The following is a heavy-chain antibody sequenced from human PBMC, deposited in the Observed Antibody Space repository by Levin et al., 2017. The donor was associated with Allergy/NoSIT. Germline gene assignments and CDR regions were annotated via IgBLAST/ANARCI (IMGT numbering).Heavy chain of an antibody. V-gene: IGHV3-30*18. Sequence: GGSLRLSCEASGFTFSNYGMHWVRQAPDMRLEWVAVITFDGSKKDYAESVKGRFTISRDNSKNTVDLQMNSLRREDTAVYYCAKRYTTSSVPTTIWDWYFDLWGRCTLVTVSS. D-gene: IGHD2-2*02. CDR3: AKRYTTSSVPTTIWDWYFDL. CDR1: GFTFSNYG. J-gene: IGHJ2*01. CDR2: ITFDGSKK.